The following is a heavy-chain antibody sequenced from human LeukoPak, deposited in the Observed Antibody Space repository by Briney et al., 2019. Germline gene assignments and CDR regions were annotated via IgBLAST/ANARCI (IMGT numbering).Heavy chain of an antibody. D-gene: IGHD6-19*01. CDR1: GYTFTSYA. CDR2: INTNTGNP. Sequence: GASVKVSCKASGYTFTSYAMNWVRQAPGQGLEWMGWINTNTGNPTYAQGFTGRFVFSLDTSVSTAYLQISSLKAEDTAVYYCATASGRVAHDAFDIWGQGTMVTVSS. J-gene: IGHJ3*02. V-gene: IGHV7-4-1*02. CDR3: ATASGRVAHDAFDI.